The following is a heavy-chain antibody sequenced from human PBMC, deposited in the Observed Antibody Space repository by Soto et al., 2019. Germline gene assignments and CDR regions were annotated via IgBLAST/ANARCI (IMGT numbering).Heavy chain of an antibody. CDR1: GGSFSGYY. Sequence: VSLTCAVDGGSFSGYYWSWIRQPPGKGLEWIGEINHSGSTHYTPSLKTSVTISVDTSKKQFSLKLSSVTAAATAVYYCARSQLIALIVGSVAFDIWGRGTRVTDS. CDR3: ARSQLIALIVGSVAFDI. D-gene: IGHD3-22*01. CDR2: INHSGST. J-gene: IGHJ3*02. V-gene: IGHV4-34*01.